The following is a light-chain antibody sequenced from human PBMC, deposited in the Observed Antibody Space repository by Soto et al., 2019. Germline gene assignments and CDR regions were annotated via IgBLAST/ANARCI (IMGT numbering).Light chain of an antibody. CDR2: AAS. CDR1: QSISSY. Sequence: DIQMTQSPSSLPASVGDRVTITCRASQSISSYLNWYQQKPGKAPKLLIYAASALQSGVPSRFSGSGSGTDFTLTISSLQPEDFATYYCQQYNNFSPWTFGQGTKVDIK. J-gene: IGKJ1*01. V-gene: IGKV1-39*01. CDR3: QQYNNFSPWT.